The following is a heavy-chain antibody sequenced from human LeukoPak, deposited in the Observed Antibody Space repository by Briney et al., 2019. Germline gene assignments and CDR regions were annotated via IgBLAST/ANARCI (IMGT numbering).Heavy chain of an antibody. V-gene: IGHV3-66*01. CDR2: IYSGGST. J-gene: IGHJ4*02. CDR3: AGSWYSPYYFDY. D-gene: IGHD6-13*01. CDR1: GFTVSSNY. Sequence: GGSLRLSCAASGFTVSSNYMSWVSQAPGKGLEWVSVIYSGGSTYYADSVKGRFTISRDNSKNTLYLQMNSLRAEDTAVYYCAGSWYSPYYFDYWGQGTLVTVSS.